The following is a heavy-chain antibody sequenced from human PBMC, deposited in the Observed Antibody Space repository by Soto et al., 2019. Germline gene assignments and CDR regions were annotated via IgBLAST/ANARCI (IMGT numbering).Heavy chain of an antibody. CDR1: GGSFSGYY. CDR3: ATRITVFGLLIPPFDP. D-gene: IGHD3-3*01. J-gene: IGHJ5*02. V-gene: IGHV4-34*01. Sequence: XGTLSLTCAVYGGSFSGYYWSWMRQPPGKGLEWIGEINHTGGTHYNPSLKSRVTMSVDTSKNQFSLRLSSVTAADTAIYYCATRITVFGLLIPPFDPWGQGTQVTVSS. CDR2: INHTGGT.